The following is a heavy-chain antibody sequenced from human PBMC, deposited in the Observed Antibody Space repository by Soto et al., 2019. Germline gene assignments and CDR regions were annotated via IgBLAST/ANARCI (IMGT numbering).Heavy chain of an antibody. D-gene: IGHD6-13*01. CDR1: GFTFSSYG. J-gene: IGHJ6*03. Sequence: GSLRLSCAASGFTFSSYGMHWVRQAPGKGLEWVAVIWYDGSNKYYADSVKGRFTISRDNSKNTLYLQMNSLRAEDTAVYYCARDPGGYSSSFGGYYYYYMDVWGKGTTVTVSS. CDR3: ARDPGGYSSSFGGYYYYYMDV. V-gene: IGHV3-33*01. CDR2: IWYDGSNK.